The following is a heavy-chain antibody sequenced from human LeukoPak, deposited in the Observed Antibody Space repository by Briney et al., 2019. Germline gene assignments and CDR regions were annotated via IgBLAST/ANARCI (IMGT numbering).Heavy chain of an antibody. CDR1: GFTFSDYY. V-gene: IGHV3-11*04. Sequence: GGSLRLSCAASGFTFSDYYMSWIRQAPGKGLEWVSYISSSGSTIYYADSVKGRFTISRDNAKNSLYLQMNSLRAEDTAVYYCARDRSYYYDSSGYPGFDYWGQGTLVTVSS. J-gene: IGHJ4*02. D-gene: IGHD3-22*01. CDR3: ARDRSYYYDSSGYPGFDY. CDR2: ISSSGSTI.